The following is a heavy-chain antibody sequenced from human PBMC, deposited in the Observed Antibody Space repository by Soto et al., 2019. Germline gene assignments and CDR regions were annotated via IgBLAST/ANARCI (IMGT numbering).Heavy chain of an antibody. CDR1: GYTFTSYY. CDR2: INAGNGNT. J-gene: IGHJ3*02. Sequence: ASVKVSCKASGYTFTSYYMHWVRQAPGQGLEWMGWINAGNGNTKYSQKFQGRVTITRDTSASTAYMELSSLRSEDTAVYYCATAIADDAFDIWGRGTMVTVSS. CDR3: ATAIADDAFDI. V-gene: IGHV1-3*01. D-gene: IGHD2-2*01.